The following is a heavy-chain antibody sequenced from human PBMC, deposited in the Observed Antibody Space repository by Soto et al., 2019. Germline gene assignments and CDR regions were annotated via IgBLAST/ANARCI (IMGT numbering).Heavy chain of an antibody. CDR3: ARRHCSSTSCYHAFDI. CDR1: GFTFSSYE. D-gene: IGHD2-2*01. J-gene: IGHJ3*02. CDR2: ISSSGSTI. V-gene: IGHV3-48*03. Sequence: GGSLRLSCAASGFTFSSYEMNWVRQAPGKGLEWVSYISSSGSTIYYADSVKGRFTISRDNAKNSLYLQMNSLRAEDTAGYYCARRHCSSTSCYHAFDIWGQGTMVTVSS.